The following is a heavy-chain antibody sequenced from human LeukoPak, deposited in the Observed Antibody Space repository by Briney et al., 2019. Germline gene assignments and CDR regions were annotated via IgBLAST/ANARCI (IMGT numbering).Heavy chain of an antibody. CDR2: IYYSGST. D-gene: IGHD3-22*01. V-gene: IGHV4-59*01. CDR3: ARDQGNPHSSGYYYDWCFDL. CDR1: GGSISSYY. J-gene: IGHJ2*01. Sequence: PSETLSLTCTVSGGSISSYYWSWIRQPPGKGLEWIGYIYYSGSTNYNPSLKSRVTISVDTSKNQFSLKLSSVTAADTAVYYCARDQGNPHSSGYYYDWCFDLWGRGTLVTVSS.